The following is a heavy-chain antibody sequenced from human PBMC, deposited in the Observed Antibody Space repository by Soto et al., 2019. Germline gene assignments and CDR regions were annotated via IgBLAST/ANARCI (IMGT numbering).Heavy chain of an antibody. D-gene: IGHD3-3*01. CDR2: IIPILGIA. CDR1: GGTFSSYT. V-gene: IGHV1-69*02. Sequence: QVQLVQSGAEVKKPGSSVKVSCKASGGTFSSYTISWVRQAPGQGLEWMGRIIPILGIANYAQKSQGRVTITADKSTSTAYMELSSLRSEDTAVYYCARVEWGAATFDYWGQGTLVTVSS. CDR3: ARVEWGAATFDY. J-gene: IGHJ4*02.